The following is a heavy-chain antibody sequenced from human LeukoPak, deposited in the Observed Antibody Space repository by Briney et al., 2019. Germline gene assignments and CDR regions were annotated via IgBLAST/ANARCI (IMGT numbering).Heavy chain of an antibody. CDR1: GVTFSGYW. Sequence: GGSLRLSCAASGVTFSGYWMTWVRQAPGKGLEWVANIKDDGSQKYYVDSVKGRFTVSRDNAKNSLYLQINSLRAEDTAVYYCARGSGWCDYWGQGTLVTVSS. CDR2: IKDDGSQK. D-gene: IGHD6-19*01. CDR3: ARGSGWCDY. V-gene: IGHV3-7*03. J-gene: IGHJ4*02.